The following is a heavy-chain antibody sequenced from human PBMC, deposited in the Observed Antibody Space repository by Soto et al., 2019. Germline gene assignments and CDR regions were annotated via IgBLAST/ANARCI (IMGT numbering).Heavy chain of an antibody. Sequence: SLTCAVYGGSFSGYYWSWIRQPPGKGLEWIGEINHSGSTNYNPSLKSRVTISVDTSKNPFSLKLSSVTAADTAVYYCARGLSSSGWAYYYYSGMDVWGQGTTVTVSS. CDR3: ARGLSSSGWAYYYYSGMDV. CDR1: GGSFSGYY. J-gene: IGHJ6*02. CDR2: INHSGST. D-gene: IGHD6-19*01. V-gene: IGHV4-34*01.